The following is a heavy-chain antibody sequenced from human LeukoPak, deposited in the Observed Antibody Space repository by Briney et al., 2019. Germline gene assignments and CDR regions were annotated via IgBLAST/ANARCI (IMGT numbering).Heavy chain of an antibody. Sequence: GGSLRLSCAASGFRFSDYYMSWIRQAPGRRLEWISYISDSGRSIHYADSVKGRVTISRDNAKKSLYLAMNSLRAEDTAVYYCARDPWDCSSTSCYYYYGMDVWGQGTTVTVSS. V-gene: IGHV3-11*04. CDR1: GFRFSDYY. D-gene: IGHD2-2*01. CDR3: ARDPWDCSSTSCYYYYGMDV. J-gene: IGHJ6*02. CDR2: ISDSGRSI.